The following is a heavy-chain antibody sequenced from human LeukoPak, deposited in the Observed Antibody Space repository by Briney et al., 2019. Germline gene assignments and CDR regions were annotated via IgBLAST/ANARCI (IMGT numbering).Heavy chain of an antibody. Sequence: PGGSLRLSCAASGFTFSSYSMNWVRQAPGKGLEWVSYISSSSSTIYYADSVKGRFTISRDNAKNSLYLQMNSLRDEDTAVYYCASRSLVGNVFDIWGQGTLVTVSS. J-gene: IGHJ4*02. CDR3: ASRSLVGNVFDI. V-gene: IGHV3-48*02. CDR2: ISSSSSTI. CDR1: GFTFSSYS. D-gene: IGHD3-3*01.